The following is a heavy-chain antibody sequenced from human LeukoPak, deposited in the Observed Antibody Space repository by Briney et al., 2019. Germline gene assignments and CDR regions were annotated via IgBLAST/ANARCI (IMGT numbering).Heavy chain of an antibody. V-gene: IGHV1-2*02. Sequence: ASVKVSCKASGYTFTGYYMHWVRQAPGQGLEWMGWINPNSGGTNYAQKFQGRVTMTRDTSISTAYMELSRLRSGDTAVYYCARDLVEEIATQPGHYHQYHYINVRGKGTTVTVSS. CDR2: INPNSGGT. CDR1: GYTFTGYY. D-gene: IGHD5-24*01. CDR3: ARDLVEEIATQPGHYHQYHYINV. J-gene: IGHJ6*03.